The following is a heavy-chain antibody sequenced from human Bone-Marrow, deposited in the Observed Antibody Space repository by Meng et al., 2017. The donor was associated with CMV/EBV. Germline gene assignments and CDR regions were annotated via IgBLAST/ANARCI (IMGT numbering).Heavy chain of an antibody. D-gene: IGHD2-21*01. J-gene: IGHJ4*02. V-gene: IGHV1-46*01. CDR2: INPSGGST. CDR3: ARGAVVVIAPPDY. CDR1: GYTFTSYY. Sequence: ASVNVSCKASGYTFTSYYMHWVRQAPGQGLEWMGIINPSGGSTSHAQKFQGRVTMTRDTSTSTVYMELSSLRSEDTAVYYLARGAVVVIAPPDYWVQGTLVTVSS.